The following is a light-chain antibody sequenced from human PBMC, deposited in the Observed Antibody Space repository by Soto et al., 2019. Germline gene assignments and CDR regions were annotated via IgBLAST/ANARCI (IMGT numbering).Light chain of an antibody. CDR3: NSYSSTSFYV. CDR1: SSDVGGYNY. Sequence: QSALTQPPSASGSPGQSVAISCTGTSSDVGGYNYVSWYQQHPGKAPKLMIYEVNKRPSGVPDRFSGSKSGNTASLTVSGLQAEDEAEYYCNSYSSTSFYVFGTGTKVTVL. J-gene: IGLJ1*01. V-gene: IGLV2-8*01. CDR2: EVN.